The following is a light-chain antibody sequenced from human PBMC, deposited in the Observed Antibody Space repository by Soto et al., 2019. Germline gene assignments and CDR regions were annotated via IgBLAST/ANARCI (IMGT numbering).Light chain of an antibody. CDR3: SSYGNSATLVL. CDR2: EVS. J-gene: IGLJ2*01. CDR1: SSDVGGYNY. V-gene: IGLV2-14*01. Sequence: SVRTQPAYVSGSTGQWINISRTGTSSDVGGYNYVSWYRQHPGKAPKLMLYEVSNRPSGVSDRFSGSKSDNTASLTISALRDEDEAYYYCSSYGNSATLVLFGGGTK.